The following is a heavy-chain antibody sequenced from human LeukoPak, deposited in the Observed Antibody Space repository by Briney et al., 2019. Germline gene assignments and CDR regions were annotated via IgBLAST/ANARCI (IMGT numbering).Heavy chain of an antibody. V-gene: IGHV3-74*01. Sequence: GGSLRLSCAASGFTFSSYWMHWVRQAPGKGLVWVSRINTDGSNTRYADSAKGRFTISRDNAKNTLYLQMNSLRAEDTAVYYCARPSGHMDVWGKGTTVTVSS. CDR2: INTDGSNT. D-gene: IGHD6-25*01. CDR1: GFTFSSYW. CDR3: ARPSGHMDV. J-gene: IGHJ6*03.